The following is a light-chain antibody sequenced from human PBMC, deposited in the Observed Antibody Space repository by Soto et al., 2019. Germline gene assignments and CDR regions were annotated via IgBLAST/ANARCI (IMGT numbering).Light chain of an antibody. V-gene: IGLV2-14*01. CDR1: SSDVGGYNY. CDR2: DVS. CDR3: SSYTSSSTPVV. Sequence: QSALTQPASVSGSPGQSITISCTGTSSDVGGYNYVSWYQQHPGKAPKLMIYDVSNRPSGVSNRFSGSKSGNTASLTISGLQAEEEADYYCSSYTSSSTPVVFGGGTQLPS. J-gene: IGLJ2*01.